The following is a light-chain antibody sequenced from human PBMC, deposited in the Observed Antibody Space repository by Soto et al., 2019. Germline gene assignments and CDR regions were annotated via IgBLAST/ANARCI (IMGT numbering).Light chain of an antibody. J-gene: IGLJ2*01. CDR2: GNI. Sequence: QSVLTQPPSVSGAPGQRVTISCTGSSSIIGTGYDVHWYQQLPGTAPKLVIFGNINRPSGVPDRFSGSKSGTSASLAISGLQAEDEADYYCQSYDSSLSGPYVVFGGGTQLTVL. CDR1: SSIIGTGYD. CDR3: QSYDSSLSGPYVV. V-gene: IGLV1-40*01.